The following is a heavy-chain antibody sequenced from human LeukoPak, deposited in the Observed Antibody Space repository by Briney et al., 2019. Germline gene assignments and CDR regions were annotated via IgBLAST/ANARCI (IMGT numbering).Heavy chain of an antibody. J-gene: IGHJ4*02. Sequence: AGGSLRLSCAASGFTFSDYYMSWIRQAPGKGLEWVSYISSSGSTIYYADSVKGRLTISRDNAKNSLYLQMNSLRAEDTAVYYCARDADYDFWSGYYDYWGQGTLVTVSS. CDR3: ARDADYDFWSGYYDY. D-gene: IGHD3-3*01. CDR2: ISSSGSTI. CDR1: GFTFSDYY. V-gene: IGHV3-11*01.